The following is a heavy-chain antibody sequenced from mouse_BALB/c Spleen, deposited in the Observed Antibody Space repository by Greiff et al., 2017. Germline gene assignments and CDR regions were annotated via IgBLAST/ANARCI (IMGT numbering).Heavy chain of an antibody. CDR1: GFSLTGYG. CDR2: IWGDGST. Sequence: QVQLKQSGPGLVAPSQSLSITCTASGFSLTGYGVNWVRQPPGKGLEWLGMIWGDGSTDYNSALKSRLSISKDNSKSQVFLKMNSLQTDDTARYYCARDGDYDWFAYWGQGTLVTVSA. J-gene: IGHJ3*01. V-gene: IGHV2-6-7*01. CDR3: ARDGDYDWFAY. D-gene: IGHD2-4*01.